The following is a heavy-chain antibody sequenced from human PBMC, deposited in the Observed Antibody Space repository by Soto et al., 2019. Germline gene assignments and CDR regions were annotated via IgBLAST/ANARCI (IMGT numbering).Heavy chain of an antibody. CDR1: GRSMDTNW. Sequence: SERLSLTCADSGRSMDTNWWRGARQPPGKGLEWIGEIWHSGTTNYNPSLKSRGTISLDKSKNQFSLRLNFVTAADTAVYYCARHIAVAGTRGFDYWGQGTLVTVS. D-gene: IGHD6-19*01. CDR3: ARHIAVAGTRGFDY. J-gene: IGHJ4*02. CDR2: IWHSGTT. V-gene: IGHV4-4*02.